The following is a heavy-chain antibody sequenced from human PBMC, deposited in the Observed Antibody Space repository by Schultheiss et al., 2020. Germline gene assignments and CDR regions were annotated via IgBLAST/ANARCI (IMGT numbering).Heavy chain of an antibody. CDR2: IFIGGRT. D-gene: IGHD6-13*01. V-gene: IGHV3-53*01. CDR3: NIAAAGTFDY. J-gene: IGHJ4*02. Sequence: GGSLRLSCAASGFTVSSNYMSWVRQAPGKGLEWVSVIFIGGRTYYADSVKGRFTISRDNSKNTLHLQMNSLRAEDTAVYFCNIAAAGTFDYWGQGTPVTVSS. CDR1: GFTVSSNY.